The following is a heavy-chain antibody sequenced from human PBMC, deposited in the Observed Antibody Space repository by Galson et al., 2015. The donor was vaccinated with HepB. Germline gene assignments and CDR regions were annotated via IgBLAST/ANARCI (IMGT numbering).Heavy chain of an antibody. CDR3: AKGDSSSWSSLNYFDY. CDR2: ISYDGSNK. D-gene: IGHD6-13*01. Sequence: SLRLSCAASGFTFSSYGMHWVRQAPGKGLEWVAVISYDGSNKYYADSVKGRFTISRDNSKNTLYLQMNSLRAEDTAVYYCAKGDSSSWSSLNYFDYWGQGTLVTVSS. J-gene: IGHJ4*02. CDR1: GFTFSSYG. V-gene: IGHV3-30*18.